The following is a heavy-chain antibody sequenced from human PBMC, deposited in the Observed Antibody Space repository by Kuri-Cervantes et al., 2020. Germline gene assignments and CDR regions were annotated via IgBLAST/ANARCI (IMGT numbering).Heavy chain of an antibody. CDR2: INPNSGGT. J-gene: IGHJ4*02. D-gene: IGHD3-22*01. Sequence: ASVKVSCKASGYTFTGYYMHWVRQAPGQGLEWMGWINPNSGGTNYGQKFQGRVTMTRNTSISTAYMELSSLRSEDTAVYYCARGAMIADNDAFDIWGQGTLVTVSS. CDR1: GYTFTGYY. V-gene: IGHV1-2*02. CDR3: ARGAMIADNDAFDI.